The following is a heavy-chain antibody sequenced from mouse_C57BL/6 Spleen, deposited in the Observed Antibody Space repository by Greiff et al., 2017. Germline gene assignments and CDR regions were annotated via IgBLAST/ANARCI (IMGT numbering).Heavy chain of an antibody. V-gene: IGHV1-7*01. D-gene: IGHD2-5*01. Sequence: QVQLTLSGAELAKPGASVKLSCKASGYTFTSYWMHWVKQRPGQGLEWIGYINPSSGYTKYNQKFKDKATLTADKSSSTAYMQLSSLTYEDSAVYYCALYYSNYAFDYWGQGTTLTVSS. CDR2: INPSSGYT. J-gene: IGHJ2*01. CDR3: ALYYSNYAFDY. CDR1: GYTFTSYW.